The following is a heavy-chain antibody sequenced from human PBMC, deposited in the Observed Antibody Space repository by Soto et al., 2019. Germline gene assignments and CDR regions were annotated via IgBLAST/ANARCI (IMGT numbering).Heavy chain of an antibody. CDR1: GFTFSSYS. CDR2: ISSSSSTI. CDR3: ARLPLGYFDL. Sequence: EVQLVESGGGLVQPGGSLRLSCAASGFTFSSYSMYWVRQAPGKGLEWVSYISSSSSTIYYADSVKGRFTISRDNAKNSLYLQMNSLRAEDTAVYYCARLPLGYFDLWGRGTLVTVSS. J-gene: IGHJ2*01. V-gene: IGHV3-48*01.